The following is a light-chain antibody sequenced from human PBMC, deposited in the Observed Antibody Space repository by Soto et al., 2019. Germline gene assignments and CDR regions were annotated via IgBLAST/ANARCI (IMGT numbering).Light chain of an antibody. CDR1: QSVSDY. Sequence: QTTARLSLPPGERATLSCRASQSVSDYLAWYQQKPGQAPRPLIYDASSRATGIPDRFSGSGSGTESTLTISRLEPEDFAAYYCQQYSSSPRAFGQGTKVDI. CDR2: DAS. J-gene: IGKJ1*01. CDR3: QQYSSSPRA. V-gene: IGKV3-20*01.